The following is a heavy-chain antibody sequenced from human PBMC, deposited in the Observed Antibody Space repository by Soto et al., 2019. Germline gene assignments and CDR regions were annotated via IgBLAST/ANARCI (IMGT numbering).Heavy chain of an antibody. Sequence: PSETLSLTCTVSGGSISSSSYYWGWIRQPPGKGLEWIGSIYYSGSTYYNPSLKSRVTISVDTSKNQFSLKLSSVTAADTAVYYCARHLYPAAYGDSTYYFDYLGQGTLLTVSS. V-gene: IGHV4-39*01. CDR3: ARHLYPAAYGDSTYYFDY. J-gene: IGHJ4*02. D-gene: IGHD4-17*01. CDR1: GGSISSSSYY. CDR2: IYYSGST.